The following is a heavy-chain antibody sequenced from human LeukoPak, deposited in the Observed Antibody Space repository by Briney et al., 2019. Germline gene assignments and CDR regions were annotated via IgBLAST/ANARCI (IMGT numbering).Heavy chain of an antibody. V-gene: IGHV3-66*01. Sequence: GGSLRLSCAASGFTVSSNYMSWVRRAPGKGLEWVSVIYSGGSTYYADSVKGRFTISRDNSKNTLYLQMNSLRAEDTAVYYCAREEGLDSSGYFFDYWGQGTLVTVSS. D-gene: IGHD3-22*01. CDR3: AREEGLDSSGYFFDY. CDR1: GFTVSSNY. J-gene: IGHJ4*02. CDR2: IYSGGST.